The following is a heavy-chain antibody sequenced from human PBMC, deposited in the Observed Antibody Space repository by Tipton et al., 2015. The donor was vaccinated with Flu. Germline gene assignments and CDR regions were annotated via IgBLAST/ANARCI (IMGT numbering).Heavy chain of an antibody. CDR1: GFTFSSYE. V-gene: IGHV3-48*03. CDR3: ARVWGYSYYFDF. D-gene: IGHD3-16*01. CDR2: ISSSGSTI. J-gene: IGHJ4*02. Sequence: SLRLSCAASGFTFSSYEMNWARQAPGKGLEWVSYISSSGSTIYFADSVKGRFTISRDNAKNSLYLQMHSLRAEDTAVYYCARVWGYSYYFDFWGQGTLVTVSA.